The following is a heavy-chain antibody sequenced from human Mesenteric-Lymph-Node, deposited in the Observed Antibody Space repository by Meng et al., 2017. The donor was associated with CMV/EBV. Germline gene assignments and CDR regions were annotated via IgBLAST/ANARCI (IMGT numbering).Heavy chain of an antibody. CDR3: ASGTPKGGYYDFWSGYYAFDI. CDR1: GFTFSSYW. J-gene: IGHJ3*02. Sequence: GESLKISCAASGFTFSSYWMSWVRQAPGKGLEWVANIKQDGSEKYYADSVKGRFTISRDNSKNSLYLQMNSLRAEDTAVYYCASGTPKGGYYDFWSGYYAFDIWGQGTMVTVSS. CDR2: IKQDGSEK. V-gene: IGHV3-7*01. D-gene: IGHD3-3*01.